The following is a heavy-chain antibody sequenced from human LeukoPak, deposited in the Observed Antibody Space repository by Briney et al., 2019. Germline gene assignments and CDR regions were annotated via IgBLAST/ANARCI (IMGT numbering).Heavy chain of an antibody. CDR2: IQFDGNKE. CDR1: GFTFSQYG. D-gene: IGHD6-13*01. J-gene: IGHJ4*02. CDR3: AKDVSSSSPFDY. Sequence: PGGSLRLSCAPSGFTFSQYGMYWVRQAPGKGLEWVAYIQFDGNKEYYRDSVKGRFTISRDNSKNTLYLQMNSLRAEDTAVYYCAKDVSSSSPFDYWGQGTLVTVSS. V-gene: IGHV3-30*02.